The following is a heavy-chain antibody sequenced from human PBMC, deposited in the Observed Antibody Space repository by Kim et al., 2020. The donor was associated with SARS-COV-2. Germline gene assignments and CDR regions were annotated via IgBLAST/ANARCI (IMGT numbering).Heavy chain of an antibody. Sequence: NHTGRTKYNPALKSRVSMSIDTSKKQFSLKLSSVTAAETAVYYCATGAPGHWGQGTLVTVSS. CDR3: ATGAPGH. CDR2: NHTGRT. J-gene: IGHJ1*01. V-gene: IGHV4-34*01.